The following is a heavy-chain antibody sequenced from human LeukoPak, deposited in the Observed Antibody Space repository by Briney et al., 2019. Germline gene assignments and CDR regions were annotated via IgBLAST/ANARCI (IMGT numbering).Heavy chain of an antibody. CDR1: GGSINSYY. CDR3: AKQADSSDYYDSFDY. Sequence: PSETLSLTCTVSGGSINSYYWSWIRQPPGKGLEWIGYIYYGGITNYSTSLKSRVTISVDTSKNQFSLKLSSVTAADTAVYYCAKQADSSDYYDSFDYWGQGTLVTVSS. J-gene: IGHJ4*02. CDR2: IYYGGIT. D-gene: IGHD3-22*01. V-gene: IGHV4-59*08.